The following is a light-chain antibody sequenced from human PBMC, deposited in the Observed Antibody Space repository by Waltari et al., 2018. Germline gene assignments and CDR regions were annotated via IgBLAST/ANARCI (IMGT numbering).Light chain of an antibody. J-gene: IGLJ3*02. CDR1: SGHSSNV. V-gene: IGLV4-69*01. Sequence: QLVLTQSPSASASLGASIKLTCTLSSGHSSNVIAWLQQQPEKGPRYLMKINSDGSHSRGNEIPYRFSGSSSGAERYLTISSLQSEYEADYYCQTGGHGTWVFGGGTKLTVL. CDR3: QTGGHGTWV. CDR2: INSDGSH.